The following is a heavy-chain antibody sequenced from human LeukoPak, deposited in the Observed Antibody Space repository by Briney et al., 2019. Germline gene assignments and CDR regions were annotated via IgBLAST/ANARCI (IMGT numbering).Heavy chain of an antibody. D-gene: IGHD3-10*01. J-gene: IGHJ4*02. V-gene: IGHV3-7*01. Sequence: GGSLRLSCAASGLTFSNAWMSWVRQFPGKGLQWVANINQDGTEKYYVDSVKGRFTISRDNAKNSLHLQMNSLRVEDTAIYYCVKVAKYYYGSETYYFFEQWGQGTPVTASS. CDR3: VKVAKYYYGSETYYFFEQ. CDR1: GLTFSNAW. CDR2: INQDGTEK.